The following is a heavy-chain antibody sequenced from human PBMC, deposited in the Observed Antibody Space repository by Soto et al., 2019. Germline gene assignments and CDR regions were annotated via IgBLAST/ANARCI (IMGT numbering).Heavy chain of an antibody. CDR2: IKPDGSEK. V-gene: IGHV3-7*01. CDR3: ARDLQVEMARPLLLAD. CDR1: GFTFNTYW. Sequence: GGSLRLSCAASGFTFNTYWMSWVRQAPGKGLEWVANIKPDGSEKWYVDSVKGRFTISRDNAKNSLYLQMNSLRAEDTAVYYCARDLQVEMARPLLLADWGQGSLVTVSS. J-gene: IGHJ4*02. D-gene: IGHD2-15*01.